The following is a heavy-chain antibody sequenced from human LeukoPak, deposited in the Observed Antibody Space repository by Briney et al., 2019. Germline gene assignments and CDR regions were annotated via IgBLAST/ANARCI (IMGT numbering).Heavy chain of an antibody. J-gene: IGHJ4*02. CDR1: GFTFSSYA. CDR3: AKVSGNCSSTSCHLDFFDY. V-gene: IGHV3-23*01. D-gene: IGHD2-2*01. CDR2: ISGSGGST. Sequence: GGSLRLSCTASGFTFSSYAMSWVRQAPGKGLEWVSAISGSGGSTYYADSVKGRFTISRDNSKNTLYLQMNSLRAEDTAVYYCAKVSGNCSSTSCHLDFFDYWGQGTLVTVSS.